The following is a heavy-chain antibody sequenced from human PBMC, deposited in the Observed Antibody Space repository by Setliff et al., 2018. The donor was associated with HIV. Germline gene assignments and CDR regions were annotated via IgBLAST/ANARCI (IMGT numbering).Heavy chain of an antibody. CDR3: ARDQGYGSGSPLYGMDV. Sequence: SVKVSCKPSGYTFTTYGLSWVRQAPGQGLEWMGGIIPILGIANYAQKFQGRVTITADESTSTAYMELSSLRSEDTAVYYCARDQGYGSGSPLYGMDVWGQGTTVTVSS. CDR2: IIPILGIA. CDR1: GYTFTTYG. D-gene: IGHD3-10*01. V-gene: IGHV1-69*10. J-gene: IGHJ6*02.